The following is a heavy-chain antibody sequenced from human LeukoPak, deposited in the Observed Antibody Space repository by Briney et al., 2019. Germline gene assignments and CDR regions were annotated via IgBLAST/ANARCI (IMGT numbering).Heavy chain of an antibody. Sequence: ASVKVSCKASGYTFTSYGISWVRQAPGQGLEWMGWISAYNGNTNYAQKFQGRVTITTDESTSTAYMELSSLRSEDTAVYYCARAGVVGAGEYWGQGTLVTVSS. V-gene: IGHV1-18*01. J-gene: IGHJ4*02. CDR2: ISAYNGNT. D-gene: IGHD1-26*01. CDR1: GYTFTSYG. CDR3: ARAGVVGAGEY.